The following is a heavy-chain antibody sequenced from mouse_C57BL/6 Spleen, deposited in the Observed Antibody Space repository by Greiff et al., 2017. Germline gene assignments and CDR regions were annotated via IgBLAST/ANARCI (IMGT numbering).Heavy chain of an antibody. V-gene: IGHV2-2*01. J-gene: IGHJ1*03. D-gene: IGHD2-5*01. CDR2: IWSGGST. CDR1: GFSLTSYG. CDR3: ARKGDSNWYFDV. Sequence: QVQLQQSGPGLVQPSQSLSITCTVSGFSLTSYGVHWVRQSPGKGLEWLGVIWSGGSTDNNAAFISRLSISKDNSKSQVFFKMISLQADDTAIYYCARKGDSNWYFDVWGTGTTVTVSS.